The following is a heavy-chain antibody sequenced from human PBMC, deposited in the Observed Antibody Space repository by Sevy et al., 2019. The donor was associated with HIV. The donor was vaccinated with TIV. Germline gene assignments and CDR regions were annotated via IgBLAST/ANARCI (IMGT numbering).Heavy chain of an antibody. Sequence: GESLKISCAASGFTFSNAWMSWVRQAPGKGLEWVGRIKSKTDGGTTDYAAPVKGRFTISRDDSKNTLYLQMNSLKTEDTAVYYCTTQFGETLDYWGQGTLVTVSS. D-gene: IGHD3-10*01. V-gene: IGHV3-15*01. CDR1: GFTFSNAW. J-gene: IGHJ4*02. CDR3: TTQFGETLDY. CDR2: IKSKTDGGTT.